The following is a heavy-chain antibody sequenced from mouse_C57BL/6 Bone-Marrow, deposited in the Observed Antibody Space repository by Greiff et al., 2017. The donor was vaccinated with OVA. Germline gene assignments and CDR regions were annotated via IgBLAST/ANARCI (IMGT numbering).Heavy chain of an antibody. CDR1: GYTFTSYW. V-gene: IGHV1-64*01. CDR2: IHPNSGST. J-gene: IGHJ1*03. D-gene: IGHD4-1*02. CDR3: ASPPFNWEGVGWYFDV. Sequence: QVQLQQPGAELVKPGASVKLSCKASGYTFTSYWMHWVKQRPGQGLEWIGMIHPNSGSTNYNEKFKSKATLTVDKSSSTAYMQLSSLTSEDSAVYYCASPPFNWEGVGWYFDVWGTGTTVTVSS.